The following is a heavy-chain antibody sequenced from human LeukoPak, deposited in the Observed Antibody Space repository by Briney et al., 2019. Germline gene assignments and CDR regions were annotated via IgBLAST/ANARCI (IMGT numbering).Heavy chain of an antibody. Sequence: GGSLRLSCAASGFTFKSFAMTWVRQAPGKGLEWVSSLSGAGLRTYYADSVKGRFTISSDNSKNTLYLHMNSLTGDDTAVYYCAKDRYGDYEYYFDYWGQGTLVTVSS. CDR3: AKDRYGDYEYYFDY. V-gene: IGHV3-23*01. D-gene: IGHD5-12*01. CDR2: LSGAGLRT. CDR1: GFTFKSFA. J-gene: IGHJ4*02.